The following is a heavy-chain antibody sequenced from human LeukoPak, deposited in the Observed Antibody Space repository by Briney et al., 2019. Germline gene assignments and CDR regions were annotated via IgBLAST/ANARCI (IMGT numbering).Heavy chain of an antibody. J-gene: IGHJ4*02. D-gene: IGHD2-15*01. CDR1: GGSISSYY. CDR3: ASHGCSGGSCSVFDY. CDR2: IYYSGST. V-gene: IGHV4-59*01. Sequence: PSETLSLTCTVSGGSISSYYWSWIRQPPGKGLEWIGYIYYSGSTNYNPSLKSRVTISVDTSKNQFSLKLSSVTAADTAVYYCASHGCSGGSCSVFDYWGQGTLVTVSS.